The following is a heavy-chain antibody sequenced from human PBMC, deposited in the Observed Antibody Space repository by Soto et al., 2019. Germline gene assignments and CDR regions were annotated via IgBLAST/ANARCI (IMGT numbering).Heavy chain of an antibody. CDR3: ARNPDVSVATLPTAYYFDY. D-gene: IGHD5-12*01. J-gene: IGHJ4*02. CDR1: GGTFSSYA. V-gene: IGHV1-69*13. CDR2: IIPIFGTA. Sequence: SVEVSCRASGGTFSSYAISWVRQAPGQGLEWMGGIIPIFGTANYAQKFQGRVTITADESTSTAYMELSSLRSEDTAVYYCARNPDVSVATLPTAYYFDYWGQGTLVTVSS.